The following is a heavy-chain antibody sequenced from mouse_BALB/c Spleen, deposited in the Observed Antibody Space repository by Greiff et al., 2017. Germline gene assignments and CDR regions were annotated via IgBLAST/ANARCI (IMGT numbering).Heavy chain of an antibody. V-gene: IGHV1-7*01. Sequence: VQLQQSGAELAKPGASVKISCKASGYTFTSYWMHWVKQRPGQGLEWIGYINPSTGYTEYNQKFKDKATLTADKSSSTAYMQLSSLTSEDSAVYYCASGGLRRDAMDYWGQGTSVTVSS. CDR1: GYTFTSYW. CDR2: INPSTGYT. D-gene: IGHD2-4*01. J-gene: IGHJ4*01. CDR3: ASGGLRRDAMDY.